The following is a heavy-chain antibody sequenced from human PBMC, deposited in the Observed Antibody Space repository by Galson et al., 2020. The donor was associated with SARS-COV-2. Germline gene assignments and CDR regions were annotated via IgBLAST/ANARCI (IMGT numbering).Heavy chain of an antibody. CDR2: IDWDDDK. J-gene: IGHJ4*02. CDR3: ARALIAAAGTPFDY. D-gene: IGHD6-13*01. Sequence: SGPTLVNPTQTLTLTCTFSGFSLSTSGMCVSWIRQPPAKALEWLARIDWDDDKYYSTSLKTRLTISKDTSKNQVVLTMTNMDPVDTATYYCARALIAAAGTPFDYWGQGTLVTVSS. V-gene: IGHV2-70*11. CDR1: GFSLSTSGMC.